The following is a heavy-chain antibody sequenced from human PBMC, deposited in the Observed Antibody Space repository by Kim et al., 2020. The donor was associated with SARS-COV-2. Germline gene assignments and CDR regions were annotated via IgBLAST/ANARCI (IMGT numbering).Heavy chain of an antibody. V-gene: IGHV5-51*01. CDR3: ARHPYYDFWSHMEGWFDP. CDR1: GYSFTSYW. D-gene: IGHD3-3*01. J-gene: IGHJ5*02. Sequence: GESLKISCKGSGYSFTSYWIGWVRQMPGKGLEWMGIIYPGDSDTRYSPSFQGQVTISADKSISTAYLQWSSLKASDTAMYYCARHPYYDFWSHMEGWFDPWGQGTLVTVSS. CDR2: IYPGDSDT.